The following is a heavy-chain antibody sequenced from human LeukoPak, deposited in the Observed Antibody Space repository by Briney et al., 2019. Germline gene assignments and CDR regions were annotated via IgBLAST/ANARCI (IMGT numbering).Heavy chain of an antibody. CDR1: GGFFSGYY. J-gene: IGHJ4*02. Sequence: PSETLSLTCAVYGGFFSGYYWSWIRQPPGKGLEWIGEINHSGSTNYNPSLKSRVTISVDTSKNQFSLKLSSVTAADTAVYYCARGGYCSSTSCPDEHFDYWGQGTLVTVSS. D-gene: IGHD2-2*01. CDR3: ARGGYCSSTSCPDEHFDY. V-gene: IGHV4-34*01. CDR2: INHSGST.